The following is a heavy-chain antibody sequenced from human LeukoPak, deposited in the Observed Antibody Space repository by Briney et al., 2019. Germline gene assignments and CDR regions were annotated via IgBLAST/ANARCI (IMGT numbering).Heavy chain of an antibody. J-gene: IGHJ5*02. CDR3: ARGLWFDP. Sequence: TSETLSLTCAVYGGSFSGYYWSWIRQPPGKGLEWIGEINHSGSTNYNPSLKSRVTISVDTSKNQFSLKLSSVTAADTAVYYCARGLWFDPWGQGTLVTVSS. CDR1: GGSFSGYY. V-gene: IGHV4-34*01. CDR2: INHSGST.